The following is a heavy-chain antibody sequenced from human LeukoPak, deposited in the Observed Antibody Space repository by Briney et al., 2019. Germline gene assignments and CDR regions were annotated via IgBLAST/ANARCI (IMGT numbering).Heavy chain of an antibody. CDR1: GYTFTTYG. D-gene: IGHD5-18*01. CDR2: MNTYNGNA. J-gene: IGHJ5*02. V-gene: IGHV1-18*01. Sequence: ASVKVSCKASGYTFTTYGIIWVRQAPGQGLEWMGWMNTYNGNANYAQKFRGRVTMTTDTSTNMAYLEVRSLGSDDQAVYYCVRRGFNYGQGYFDPWGQGTLVTVSS. CDR3: VRRGFNYGQGYFDP.